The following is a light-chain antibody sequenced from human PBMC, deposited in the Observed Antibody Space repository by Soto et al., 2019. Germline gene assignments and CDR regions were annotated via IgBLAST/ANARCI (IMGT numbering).Light chain of an antibody. Sequence: QSVLTQPPSASGSPGQSVTISCTGTSSDVGGYKYVSWYQQHPAKVPKLMIYDVSKRPSGVPDRFSGSKSGNTASLTVSGLQAEDEADYYCSSYAGSNIDYVFGTGTKVTVL. CDR2: DVS. CDR3: SSYAGSNIDYV. CDR1: SSDVGGYKY. J-gene: IGLJ1*01. V-gene: IGLV2-8*01.